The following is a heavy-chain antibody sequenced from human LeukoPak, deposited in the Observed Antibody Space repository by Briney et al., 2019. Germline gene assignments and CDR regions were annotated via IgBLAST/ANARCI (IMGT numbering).Heavy chain of an antibody. CDR1: GFTFSTYA. J-gene: IGHJ6*03. Sequence: GGSLRLSCAASGFTFSTYAMSWVRQAPGKGLEWVSAISGSGGSTYYADPVKGRFTISRDNSKNTLYLQMNSLRTEDTAVYYCAKEGGYQVITRYYFMDVWGKGTTVTDS. CDR3: AKEGGYQVITRYYFMDV. D-gene: IGHD2-2*01. CDR2: ISGSGGST. V-gene: IGHV3-23*01.